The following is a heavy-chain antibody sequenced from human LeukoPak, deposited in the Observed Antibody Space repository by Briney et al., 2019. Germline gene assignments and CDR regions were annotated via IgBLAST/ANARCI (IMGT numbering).Heavy chain of an antibody. J-gene: IGHJ5*02. CDR1: GGTFNSYA. V-gene: IGHV1-69*05. CDR2: IIPIFGTA. Sequence: SVKVSCKASGGTFNSYAISWVRQAPGQGLEWMGRIIPIFGTANYAQKFQGRVTITTDESTSTAYMELSSLRSEDTAVYYCARDLGCTNGVCYGYWFDPWGQGTLVTVSS. CDR3: ARDLGCTNGVCYGYWFDP. D-gene: IGHD2-8*01.